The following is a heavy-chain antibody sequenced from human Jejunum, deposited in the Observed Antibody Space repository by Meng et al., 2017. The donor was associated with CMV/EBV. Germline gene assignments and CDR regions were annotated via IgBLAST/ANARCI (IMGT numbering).Heavy chain of an antibody. CDR2: IRGDDGST. V-gene: IGHV3-23*01. CDR3: AKATDFDY. Sequence: LRRSCAASGFTFGSYAMNWVRQAPGKGLEWVSGIRGDDGSTFYAGSVKGRFTISRDNSKNTLYLQMNSLRAEDTAVYYCAKATDFDYWGQGTLVTVSS. J-gene: IGHJ4*02. CDR1: GFTFGSYA. D-gene: IGHD4-11*01.